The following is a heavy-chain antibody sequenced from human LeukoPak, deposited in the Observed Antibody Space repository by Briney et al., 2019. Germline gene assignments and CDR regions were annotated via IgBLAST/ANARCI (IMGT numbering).Heavy chain of an antibody. D-gene: IGHD6-19*01. CDR1: GDSISSYY. CDR2: IYYSGNT. Sequence: SETLSLTCTVSGDSISSYYWSWIRQPPGKGLEWIGYIYYSGNTNYNPTLKSRLTMSVDMSKNQFSLKLSSVTAADTAVYYCARGNGWYINWGQGTLVTVSA. J-gene: IGHJ4*02. V-gene: IGHV4-59*01. CDR3: ARGNGWYIN.